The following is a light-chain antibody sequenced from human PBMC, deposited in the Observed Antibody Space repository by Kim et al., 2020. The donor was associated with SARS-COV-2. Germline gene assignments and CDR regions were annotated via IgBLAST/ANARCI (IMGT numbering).Light chain of an antibody. CDR3: SSYAGSNIVV. V-gene: IGLV2-8*01. CDR2: EVS. Sequence: GQSVTLSCTGTSSGVGGYNYVSWYQQSPGKAPKLMIFEVSERPSGVPDRFSGSKSGNTASLTVSGLQAEDEADYYCSSYAGSNIVVFGGGTQLTVL. J-gene: IGLJ2*01. CDR1: SSGVGGYNY.